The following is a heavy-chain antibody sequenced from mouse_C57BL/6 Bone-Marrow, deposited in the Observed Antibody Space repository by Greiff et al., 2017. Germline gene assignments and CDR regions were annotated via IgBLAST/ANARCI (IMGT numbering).Heavy chain of an antibody. CDR1: GFNIKDDY. CDR2: IDPENGDT. Sequence: EVQLQESGAELVRPGASVKLSCTASGFNIKDDYMHWVKQRPEQGLEWIGWIDPENGDTAYASKFKGKATITAATSSNTAYLQLSSLTSEHTAVYDCTACYYGSSLLDYWGQGTTLTVSS. D-gene: IGHD1-1*01. CDR3: TACYYGSSLLDY. V-gene: IGHV14-4*01. J-gene: IGHJ2*01.